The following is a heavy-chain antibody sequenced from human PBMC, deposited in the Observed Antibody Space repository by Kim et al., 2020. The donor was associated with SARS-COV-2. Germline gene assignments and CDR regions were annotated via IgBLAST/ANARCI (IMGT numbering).Heavy chain of an antibody. D-gene: IGHD3-22*01. CDR1: GFTFSSYA. CDR3: ARDRGDSSQSEAIYWYF. Sequence: GGSLRLSCAASGFTFSSYAMHWVRQAPGKGLEWVAVISYDGSNKYYADSVKGRFTISRDNSKNTLYLQMNSLRAEDTAVYYCARDRGDSSQSEAIYWYF. CDR2: ISYDGSNK. J-gene: IGHJ2*01. V-gene: IGHV3-30*04.